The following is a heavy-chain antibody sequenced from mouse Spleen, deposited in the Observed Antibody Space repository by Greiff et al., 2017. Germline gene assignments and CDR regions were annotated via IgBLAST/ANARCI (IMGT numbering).Heavy chain of an antibody. CDR3: ARHGDDSYYVGFFYYAMDY. CDR1: GFTFSSYA. CDR2: INSNGGST. J-gene: IGHJ4*01. D-gene: IGHD2-3*01. V-gene: IGHV5-6-2*01. Sequence: DVMLVESGGGLVKPGGSLKLSCAASGFTFSSYAMSWVRQTPEKRLEWVAAINSNGGSTYYPDTVKDRFTISRDNAKNTLYLQMSSLRSEDTALYYCARHGDDSYYVGFFYYAMDYWGQGTSVTVSS.